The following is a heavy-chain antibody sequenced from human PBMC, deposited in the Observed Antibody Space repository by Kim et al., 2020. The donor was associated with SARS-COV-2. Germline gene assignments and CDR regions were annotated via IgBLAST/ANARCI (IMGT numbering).Heavy chain of an antibody. V-gene: IGHV3-7*04. J-gene: IGHJ5*02. D-gene: IGHD6-19*01. Sequence: DSGKGRFTISRDNAKTSLYLQMNSLRAEDTAVYYCARVKDVRGWYDWFDPWGQGTLVTVSS. CDR3: ARVKDVRGWYDWFDP.